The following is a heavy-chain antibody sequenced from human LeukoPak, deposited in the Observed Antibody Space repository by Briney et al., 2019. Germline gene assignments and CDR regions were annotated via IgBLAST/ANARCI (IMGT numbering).Heavy chain of an antibody. V-gene: IGHV3-33*01. CDR1: GFILNSYG. J-gene: IGHJ4*02. D-gene: IGHD3-22*01. CDR3: ARHLRQKTHDPRLGYYPDY. CDR2: IWFDGKNQ. Sequence: GGSLRLSCAASGFILNSYGMHWVRQAPGKGLEWVADIWFDGKNQHFADSVRGRFAISRDNSKNTVYLQINSLRAEDTAVYYCARHLRQKTHDPRLGYYPDYWGQGTLVTVSS.